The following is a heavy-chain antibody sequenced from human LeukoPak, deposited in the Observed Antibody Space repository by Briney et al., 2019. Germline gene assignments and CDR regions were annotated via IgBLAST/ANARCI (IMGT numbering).Heavy chain of an antibody. D-gene: IGHD3-3*01. V-gene: IGHV4-39*07. J-gene: IGHJ4*02. CDR2: IYYSGST. CDR1: GGSISSSSYY. CDR3: ARDQALRFLEWLLPFGDYFDY. Sequence: SETLSLTCTVSGGSISSSSYYWGWIRQPPGKGLEWIGGIYYSGSTYYNPSLKSRVTISVDTSKNQFSLKLSSVTAADTAVYYCARDQALRFLEWLLPFGDYFDYWGQGTLVTVSS.